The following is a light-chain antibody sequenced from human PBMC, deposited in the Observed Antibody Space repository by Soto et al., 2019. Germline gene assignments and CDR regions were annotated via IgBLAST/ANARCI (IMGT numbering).Light chain of an antibody. Sequence: DIQMTQSPSTLSASVGDRVTITCRASQSTSSWLAWYQQKPGEAPKLLIYKASSLESGVPSRFSGSGSGTEFTLTISSLQPDDFATYYCQQYNSYSWTFGQGTKGDIK. CDR3: QQYNSYSWT. CDR1: QSTSSW. J-gene: IGKJ1*01. CDR2: KAS. V-gene: IGKV1-5*03.